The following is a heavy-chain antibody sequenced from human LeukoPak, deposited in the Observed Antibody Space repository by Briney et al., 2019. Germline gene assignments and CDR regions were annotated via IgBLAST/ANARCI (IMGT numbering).Heavy chain of an antibody. CDR1: GFTFNRYG. CDR2: LWYDGSNQ. CDR3: ARSTGLSGSGGHPLDY. D-gene: IGHD2-15*01. V-gene: IGHV3-33*01. Sequence: GGSLRLSSAASGFTFNRYGMHWVRQAPGKGLEWVAGLWYDGSNQKYADSVKGRFTISRDNSKNTLSVQMNSLRAEDTAVYYCARSTGLSGSGGHPLDYWGQGSLVTVSS. J-gene: IGHJ4*02.